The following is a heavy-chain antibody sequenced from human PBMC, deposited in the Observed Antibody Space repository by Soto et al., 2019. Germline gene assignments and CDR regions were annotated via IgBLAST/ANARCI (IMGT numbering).Heavy chain of an antibody. CDR2: ISSNSAYI. V-gene: IGHV3-21*01. CDR3: TRDASRDSSARGWFDP. Sequence: PGGSLRLSCAASGFTFRSFTINFVRHAPFKGLEWVSTISSNSAYIYYTDALRGRFTISRDNAKNSLHLQMNSLRAEDTAVYYCTRDASRDSSARGWFDPWGPGTLVTVSS. J-gene: IGHJ5*02. D-gene: IGHD6-13*01. CDR1: GFTFRSFT.